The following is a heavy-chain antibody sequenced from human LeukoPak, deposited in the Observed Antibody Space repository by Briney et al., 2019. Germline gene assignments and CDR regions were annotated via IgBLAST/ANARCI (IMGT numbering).Heavy chain of an antibody. CDR1: GGSISSYY. CDR2: IYYSGST. CDR3: ARAGGFTQYCGGDCYPAVIDY. V-gene: IGHV4-59*08. Sequence: SETLSLTCTVSGGSISSYYWGWIRQPPGKGLEWLGYIYYSGSTNYNPSLKSRVTISVDTSKNQFSLKLSSVTAADTAVYYCARAGGFTQYCGGDCYPAVIDYWGQGTLVTVSS. D-gene: IGHD2-21*02. J-gene: IGHJ4*02.